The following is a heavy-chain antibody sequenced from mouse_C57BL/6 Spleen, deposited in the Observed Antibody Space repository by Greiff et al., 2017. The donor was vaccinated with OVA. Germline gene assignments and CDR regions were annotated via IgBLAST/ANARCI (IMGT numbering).Heavy chain of an antibody. V-gene: IGHV1-52*01. CDR3: ARGRRARATNYAMDY. D-gene: IGHD3-1*01. CDR2: IDPSDSET. CDR1: GYTFTSYW. Sequence: QVQLQQPGAELVRPGSSVKLSCKASGYTFTSYWMHWVKQRPIQGLEWIGNIDPSDSETHYNQKFKDKATLTVDKSSSTAYMELSSLTSEDSAVYYWARGRRARATNYAMDYWGQGTSVTVSS. J-gene: IGHJ4*01.